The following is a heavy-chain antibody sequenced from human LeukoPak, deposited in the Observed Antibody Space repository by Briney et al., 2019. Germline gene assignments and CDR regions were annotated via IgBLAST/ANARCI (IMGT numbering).Heavy chain of an antibody. D-gene: IGHD2-2*01. CDR3: AKAPCSSTSCSTVSFFDY. Sequence: GGSLRLSCAASGFSFTINGMSWVRQTPGKGLEWVSAISGSGGSTYYADSVKGRFTISRDNSKNTLYLQMNSLRAEDTAVYYCAKAPCSSTSCSTVSFFDYWGQGNLVTVSS. J-gene: IGHJ4*02. CDR2: ISGSGGST. CDR1: GFSFTING. V-gene: IGHV3-23*01.